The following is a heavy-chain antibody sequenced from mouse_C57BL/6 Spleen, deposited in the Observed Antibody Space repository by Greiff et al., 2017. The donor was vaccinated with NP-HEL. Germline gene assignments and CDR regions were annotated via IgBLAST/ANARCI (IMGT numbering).Heavy chain of an antibody. CDR2: ISSGSSTI. Sequence: EVMLVESGGGLVKPGGSLKLSCAASGFTFSDYGMHWVRQAPEKGLEWVAYISSGSSTIYYADTVKGRFTISRDNAKNTLFLQMTSLRSEDTAMYYCARPQAGTNYYAMDYWGQGTSVTVSS. D-gene: IGHD3-2*02. CDR1: GFTFSDYG. CDR3: ARPQAGTNYYAMDY. J-gene: IGHJ4*01. V-gene: IGHV5-17*01.